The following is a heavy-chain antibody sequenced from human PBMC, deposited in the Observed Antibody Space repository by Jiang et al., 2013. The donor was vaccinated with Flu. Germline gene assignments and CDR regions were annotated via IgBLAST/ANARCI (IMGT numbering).Heavy chain of an antibody. CDR3: ARTRFLERGYFDY. CDR1: GFTFSSYS. V-gene: IGHV3-21*01. Sequence: RLSCAASGFTFSSYSMNWVRQAPGKGLEWVSSISSSSSYIYYADSVKGRFTISRDNAKNSLYLQMNSLRAEDTAVYYCARTRFLERGYFDYWGQGTLVTVSS. D-gene: IGHD3-3*01. J-gene: IGHJ4*02. CDR2: ISSSSSYI.